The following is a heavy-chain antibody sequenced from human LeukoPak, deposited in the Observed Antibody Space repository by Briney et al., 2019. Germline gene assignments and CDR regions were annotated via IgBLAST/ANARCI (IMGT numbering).Heavy chain of an antibody. J-gene: IGHJ4*02. CDR2: INTDGSST. D-gene: IGHD1-26*01. CDR3: ARATVGATSDFDY. V-gene: IGHV3-74*01. CDR1: GFTFSNYW. Sequence: GGSLRLSCAASGFTFSNYWMHWVRQAPGKGLVWVSRINTDGSSTSYADSVKGRFTISRDNAKNTLYLQMNSLRAEDTAVYYCARATVGATSDFDYWGQGTLVTVST.